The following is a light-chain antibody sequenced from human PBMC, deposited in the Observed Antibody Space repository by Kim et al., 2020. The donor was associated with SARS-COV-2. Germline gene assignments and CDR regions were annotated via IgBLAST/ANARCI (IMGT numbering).Light chain of an antibody. CDR1: SSDGYNY. CDR3: SSYTIGNIFVV. V-gene: IGLV2-14*01. Sequence: LTQPASVSGSPGHPITISCTGISSDGYNYVSWYQQLPGKAPRLIIYDVTYRPSGISSRFSGSQSGTTASLTISGLLTEDEGDYYCSSYTIGNIFVVFGGGTKVTVL. CDR2: DVT. J-gene: IGLJ2*01.